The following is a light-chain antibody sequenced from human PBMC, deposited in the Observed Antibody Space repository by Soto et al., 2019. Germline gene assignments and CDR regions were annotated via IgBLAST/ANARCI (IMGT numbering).Light chain of an antibody. J-gene: IGLJ1*01. CDR1: TSDVGGYNY. CDR2: DVY. CDR3: CSYAGSYSFYA. V-gene: IGLV2-11*01. Sequence: QSVLTQPRSVSGSPGQSVTISCTGTTSDVGGYNYVSWYQQHPGKAPKLIIYDVYTRPSGVPDRFSGSKSGNTASLTISGLQAEDEAVYYCCSYAGSYSFYAFGSGTKVTVL.